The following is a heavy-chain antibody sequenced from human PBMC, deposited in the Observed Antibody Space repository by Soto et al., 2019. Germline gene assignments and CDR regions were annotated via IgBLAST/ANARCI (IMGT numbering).Heavy chain of an antibody. J-gene: IGHJ4*02. CDR1: VFTFSDYY. D-gene: IGHD3-22*01. Sequence: PGGSLRLSCAGSVFTFSDYYMSWIRQARGKGLEWVSYISSSSSYTNYADSVKGRFTISRDNAKNSLYLQMNSLRAEDTAVYYCARDSHDSSGYYNDYWGQGTLVTVSS. CDR3: ARDSHDSSGYYNDY. CDR2: ISSSSSYT. V-gene: IGHV3-11*06.